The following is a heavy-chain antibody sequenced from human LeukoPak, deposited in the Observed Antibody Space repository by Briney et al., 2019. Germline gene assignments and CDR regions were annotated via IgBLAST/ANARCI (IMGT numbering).Heavy chain of an antibody. D-gene: IGHD2-2*01. Sequence: ASVKVSCKASGYTFTGYYMHWVRQAPGQGLEWMGWINPNSGGTNYAQKFQGRVTMTRDTSTSTVYMELSSLRSEDTAVYYCASLGYCSSTSCPDHDYWGQGTLVTVSS. CDR2: INPNSGGT. J-gene: IGHJ4*02. CDR1: GYTFTGYY. V-gene: IGHV1-2*02. CDR3: ASLGYCSSTSCPDHDY.